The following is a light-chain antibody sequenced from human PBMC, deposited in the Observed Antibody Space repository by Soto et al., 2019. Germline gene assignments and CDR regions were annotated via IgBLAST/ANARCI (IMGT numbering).Light chain of an antibody. CDR1: SSDIGGYDY. V-gene: IGLV2-14*01. CDR3: SSYRSTSNVV. CDR2: DVR. Sequence: QSALTQPASVSGSPGQSITISCTGTSSDIGGYDYVSWYQQHPGKAPTLMIYDVRNRPSGVSNRFSGSKSGNTASLTISGLQAEDEADYYCSSYRSTSNVVFGGGTKLTVL. J-gene: IGLJ2*01.